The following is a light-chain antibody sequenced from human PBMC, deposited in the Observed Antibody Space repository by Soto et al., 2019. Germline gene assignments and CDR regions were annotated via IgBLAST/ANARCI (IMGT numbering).Light chain of an antibody. V-gene: IGKV1-39*01. CDR1: QNIRNY. CDR2: GAS. Sequence: DIQMTQSPSSLSASVGDRVIITCRASQNIRNYLNWYQQKPGKVPNLLIYGASSLQSGVPSRFSGSGSETDFPLTINNLQPEDFATYYCQQSYTAVFTFGPGTKVDIK. CDR3: QQSYTAVFT. J-gene: IGKJ3*01.